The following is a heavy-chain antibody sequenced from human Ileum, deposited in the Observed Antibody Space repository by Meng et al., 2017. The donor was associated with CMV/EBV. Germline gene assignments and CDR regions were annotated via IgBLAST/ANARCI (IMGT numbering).Heavy chain of an antibody. CDR1: GDTFTDYH. CDR3: ARLSRVRGVISAFDP. D-gene: IGHD3-10*01. V-gene: IGHV1-2*02. CDR2: IYTNTGGT. J-gene: IGHJ5*02. Sequence: ASVKVSCKASGDTFTDYHMHWVRQAPGQGREGMGWIYTNTGGTNYAQKFQGRVTMTRDASISTVYMDLSMLRSDDTAVYYCARLSRVRGVISAFDPWGQGTLVTVSS.